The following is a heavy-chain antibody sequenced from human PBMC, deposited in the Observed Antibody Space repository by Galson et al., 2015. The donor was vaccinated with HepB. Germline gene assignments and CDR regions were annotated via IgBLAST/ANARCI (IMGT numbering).Heavy chain of an antibody. J-gene: IGHJ1*01. CDR1: GGTFSSYA. V-gene: IGHV1-69*13. Sequence: SVKVSCKASGGTFSSYAISWVRQAPGQGLEWMGGIIPIFGTANYAQKFQGRVTITADESTSTAYMELSSLRSEDTAVYYCARDSGSEDYGGNSGYFQHWGQGTLVTVSS. D-gene: IGHD4-23*01. CDR2: IIPIFGTA. CDR3: ARDSGSEDYGGNSGYFQH.